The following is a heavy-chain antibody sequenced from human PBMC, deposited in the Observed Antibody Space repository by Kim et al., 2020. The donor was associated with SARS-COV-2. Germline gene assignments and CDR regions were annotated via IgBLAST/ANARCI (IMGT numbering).Heavy chain of an antibody. CDR2: ISSSSSYI. V-gene: IGHV3-21*01. D-gene: IGHD5-18*01. CDR1: GFTFSSYS. CDR3: AREGYGLDTAMVTYYFDY. Sequence: GGSLRLSCAASGFTFSSYSMNWVRQAPGKGLEWVSSISSSSSYIYYADSVKGRFTISRDNAKNSLYLQMNSLRAEDTAVYYCAREGYGLDTAMVTYYFDYWGQGTLVTVSS. J-gene: IGHJ4*02.